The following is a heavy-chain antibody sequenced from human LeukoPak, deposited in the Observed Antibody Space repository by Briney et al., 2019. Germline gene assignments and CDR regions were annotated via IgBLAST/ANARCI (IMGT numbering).Heavy chain of an antibody. J-gene: IGHJ5*02. CDR3: VRDGGEWLRLSWLINYFDP. V-gene: IGHV4-39*07. D-gene: IGHD5-12*01. CDR1: GGSISTSRYH. Sequence: PSETLSLTCTVSGGSISTSRYHWGWLRQPPGKGREWIGSIYYSGSTDSNPSLRSRVTISVDTSNNQFSLNLTSVTAADTAVYYCVRDGGEWLRLSWLINYFDPWGQGRLVTVSS. CDR2: IYYSGST.